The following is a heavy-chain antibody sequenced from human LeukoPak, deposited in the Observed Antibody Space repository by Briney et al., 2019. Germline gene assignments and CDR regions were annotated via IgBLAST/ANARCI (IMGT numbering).Heavy chain of an antibody. J-gene: IGHJ6*03. D-gene: IGHD3-16*01. V-gene: IGHV1-69*01. CDR3: AGTVWVDSPPYYYYYYMDV. CDR1: GGTFSSYA. CDR2: IIPIFGTA. Sequence: SVKVSCKASGGTFSSYAISWVRQAPGQGLEWMGGIIPIFGTANYAQKFQGRVTITADESTSTAYMELSSLRSEDTAVYYCAGTVWVDSPPYYYYYYMDVWGKGTTVTVSS.